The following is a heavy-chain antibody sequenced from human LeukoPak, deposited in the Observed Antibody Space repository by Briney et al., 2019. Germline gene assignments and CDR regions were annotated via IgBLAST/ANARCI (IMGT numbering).Heavy chain of an antibody. J-gene: IGHJ6*03. CDR2: ITSSSSHI. CDR3: ARVMMGATVTTFHYYCMDV. V-gene: IGHV3-21*01. CDR1: GLSLGNER. Sequence: GGSMRLACGGGGLSLGNERIDGVRQAPRKGLERVASITSSSSHIYYADSVKGRFTISRDNAKNEVYLQMNSLRAEDTAIYYCARVMMGATVTTFHYYCMDVWGVGTTVTVSS. D-gene: IGHD4-11*01.